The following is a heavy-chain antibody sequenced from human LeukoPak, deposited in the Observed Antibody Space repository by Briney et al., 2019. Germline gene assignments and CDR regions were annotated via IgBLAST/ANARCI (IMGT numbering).Heavy chain of an antibody. CDR3: AREEETYYYDSSGPDY. J-gene: IGHJ4*02. V-gene: IGHV3-21*01. CDR2: ISSSSSYI. Sequence: GGSLRLSCAASGFTFSSYSMNWVRQAPGKGLEWVSSISSSSSYIYYADSVKGRFTISRDNAKNSLYLQMSSLRAEDTAVYYCAREEETYYYDSSGPDYWGQGTLVTVSS. D-gene: IGHD3-22*01. CDR1: GFTFSSYS.